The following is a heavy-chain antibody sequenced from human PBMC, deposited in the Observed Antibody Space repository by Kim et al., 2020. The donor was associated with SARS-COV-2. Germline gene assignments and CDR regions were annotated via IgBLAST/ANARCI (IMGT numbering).Heavy chain of an antibody. CDR1: GFTFSSYA. CDR2: ISYDGSNK. V-gene: IGHV3-30-3*01. CDR3: ARSQKEESDYDFWSGYRSYGYYYYGMDV. D-gene: IGHD3-3*01. Sequence: GGSLRLSCAASGFTFSSYAMHWVRQAPGKGLEWVAVISYDGSNKYYADSVKGRFTISRDNSKNTLYLQMNSLRAEDTAVYYCARSQKEESDYDFWSGYRSYGYYYYGMDVWGQGTTVTVSS. J-gene: IGHJ6*02.